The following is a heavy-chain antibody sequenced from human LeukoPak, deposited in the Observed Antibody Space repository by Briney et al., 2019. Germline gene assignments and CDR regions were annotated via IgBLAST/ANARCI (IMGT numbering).Heavy chain of an antibody. CDR3: AKARSIAVAGTFDY. V-gene: IGHV3-23*01. D-gene: IGHD6-19*01. CDR1: GFTFSSYA. J-gene: IGHJ4*02. CDR2: ISGSGGST. Sequence: PGRSLRLSCTASGFTFSSYAMSWVRQAPGKGLEWVSAISGSGGSTYYADSVKGRFTISRDNSKNTLYLQMNSLRAEDTAVYYCAKARSIAVAGTFDYWGQGILVTVSS.